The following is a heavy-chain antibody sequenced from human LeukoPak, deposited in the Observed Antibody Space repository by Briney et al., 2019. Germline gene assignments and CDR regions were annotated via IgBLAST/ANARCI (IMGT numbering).Heavy chain of an antibody. Sequence: GESLRRSCAASGFTFSNAWMDWVRQSPGKGLEWVGRIKSKTLGGSIDYAAHVKDRFIISRDDSKNSLYLQMNSLRTEDTAVYYCTTDLPTSGSYYWDAFGVWGQGTIVAVSS. V-gene: IGHV3-15*01. CDR2: IKSKTLGGSI. CDR1: GFTFSNAW. J-gene: IGHJ3*01. D-gene: IGHD1-26*01. CDR3: TTDLPTSGSYYWDAFGV.